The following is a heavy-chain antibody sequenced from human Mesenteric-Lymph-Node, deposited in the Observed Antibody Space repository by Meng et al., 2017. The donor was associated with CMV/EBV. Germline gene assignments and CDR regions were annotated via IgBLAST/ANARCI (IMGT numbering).Heavy chain of an antibody. CDR1: GFIFSDYW. J-gene: IGHJ5*02. CDR3: ARDRNYDFWSGYSNWFDP. V-gene: IGHV3-7*01. Sequence: GESLKISCAASGFIFSDYWMSWVRQAPGRGLEWVVNIKKDESEIYYVDSVKGRFTISRDNAKNSLYLQMNSLRAEDTAVYYCARDRNYDFWSGYSNWFDPWGQGTLVT. CDR2: IKKDESEI. D-gene: IGHD3-3*01.